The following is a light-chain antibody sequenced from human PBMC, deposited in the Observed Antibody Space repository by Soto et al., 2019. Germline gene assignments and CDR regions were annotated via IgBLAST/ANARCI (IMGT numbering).Light chain of an antibody. CDR2: TAS. CDR3: QQSYSIPYT. Sequence: DIQMTQSPSSLSASVGDRVTITCRASQTISSNYLNWYQHKPGKAPKLLIHTASTLQSGVPSRFSGSGSGTDFTLTISSLQPEDFATYYCQQSYSIPYTFGQGTKLEIK. J-gene: IGKJ2*01. V-gene: IGKV1-39*01. CDR1: QTISSNY.